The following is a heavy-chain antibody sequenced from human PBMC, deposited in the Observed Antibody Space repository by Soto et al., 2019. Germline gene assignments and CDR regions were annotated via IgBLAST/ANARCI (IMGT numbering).Heavy chain of an antibody. V-gene: IGHV3-74*01. D-gene: IGHD3-10*01. CDR2: TDSDGTFT. CDR1: GFTFSTYW. Sequence: GGSLRLSCVASGFTFSTYWMHWVRQTPGEGLVWVSHTDSDGTFTTYADSVKGRFTISRDNAKSTLYLQMNSLRAEDTGVYYCARDRTFYYGWGSYYNPSFDIGGKGKRATASS. J-gene: IGHJ3*02. CDR3: ARDRTFYYGWGSYYNPSFDI.